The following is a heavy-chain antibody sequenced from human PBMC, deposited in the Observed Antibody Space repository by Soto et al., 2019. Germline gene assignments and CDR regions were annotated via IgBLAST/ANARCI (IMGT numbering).Heavy chain of an antibody. CDR2: IYYSGYT. D-gene: IGHD3-22*01. J-gene: IGHJ4*02. V-gene: IGHV4-39*07. CDR1: GGSTSSNSYY. Sequence: SETLSLTCTVSGGSTSSNSYYWGWIRQPPGKGLEWIVSIYYSGYTYYNPSLKSRVTISVDTSKNQFSLKLSSVTAADTAVYYCARVTQRRTYYYDSSGSEFDYWGQGTLVTVSS. CDR3: ARVTQRRTYYYDSSGSEFDY.